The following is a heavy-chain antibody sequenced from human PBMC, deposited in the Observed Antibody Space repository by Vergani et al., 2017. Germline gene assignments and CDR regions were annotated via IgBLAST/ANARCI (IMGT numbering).Heavy chain of an antibody. D-gene: IGHD3-10*01. J-gene: IGHJ3*02. V-gene: IGHV3-49*04. Sequence: EVHLVESGGGLVQPGRSLRLSCSGSGFTLGDSAMTWVRQAPGKGLEWVAFIWSKPYGGTTEYAASVKGRFTISRDDSKSIAYLQMNNLQTEDTAMYYCVRDQVTMLRGSDALDIWGQGTMVTVSS. CDR1: GFTLGDSA. CDR2: IWSKPYGGTT. CDR3: VRDQVTMLRGSDALDI.